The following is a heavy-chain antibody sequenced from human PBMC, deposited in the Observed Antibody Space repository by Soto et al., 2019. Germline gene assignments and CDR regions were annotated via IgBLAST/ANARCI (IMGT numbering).Heavy chain of an antibody. CDR1: GGSISSYY. CDR3: AREGFKRSGWTRGSWFDP. CDR2: IYYSGST. D-gene: IGHD6-19*01. Sequence: SETLCLTCTVAGGSISSYYWSWIRQPPGKGLEWIGYIYYSGSTNYNPSLKSRVTISVDTSKNQFSLKLSSVTAADTAVYYCAREGFKRSGWTRGSWFDPWGQGTLVTVSS. J-gene: IGHJ5*02. V-gene: IGHV4-59*01.